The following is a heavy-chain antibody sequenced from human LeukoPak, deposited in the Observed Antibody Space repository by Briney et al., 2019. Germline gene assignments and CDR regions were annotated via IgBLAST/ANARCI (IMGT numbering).Heavy chain of an antibody. D-gene: IGHD5-12*01. CDR1: GFTFSSYW. CDR3: ARGFSGYDFYFDY. Sequence: GSLRLSCAASGFTFSSYWMSWVRQAPGKGLGWVANIKQDGSEKYYVDSVKGRFTISRDNAKNSLYLQMNSLRAEDTAVYYCARGFSGYDFYFDYWGQGTLVTVSS. J-gene: IGHJ4*02. V-gene: IGHV3-7*03. CDR2: IKQDGSEK.